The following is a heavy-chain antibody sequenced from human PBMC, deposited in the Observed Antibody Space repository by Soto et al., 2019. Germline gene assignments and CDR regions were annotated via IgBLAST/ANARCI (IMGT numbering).Heavy chain of an antibody. Sequence: EVQLLESGGGLVQPGGSLRLSCAASGFTFSTYAMSWVRQAPGKGLEWVSAISGSGGSTYYSDSVKGRFTISRDNSKNTLYLQMSSMGAEDKAVYYCAEDGSPGGPTDYWGQGSLVTVSS. D-gene: IGHD3-16*01. CDR2: ISGSGGST. V-gene: IGHV3-23*01. CDR3: AEDGSPGGPTDY. CDR1: GFTFSTYA. J-gene: IGHJ4*02.